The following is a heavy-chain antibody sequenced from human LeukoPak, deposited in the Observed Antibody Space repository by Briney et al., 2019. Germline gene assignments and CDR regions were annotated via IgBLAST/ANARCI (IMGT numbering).Heavy chain of an antibody. CDR2: MYYSGST. CDR3: AGFGANWRRFDY. D-gene: IGHD1-1*01. J-gene: IGHJ4*02. Sequence: SETLSLTCTVSGGSISTYYWSWIRQPPGKGLEWIAHMYYSGSTNYNPSLKSRVTISVDTSKNQFSLNLSSLTAADTAVYYCAGFGANWRRFDYWGQGTLVTVSS. CDR1: GGSISTYY. V-gene: IGHV4-59*01.